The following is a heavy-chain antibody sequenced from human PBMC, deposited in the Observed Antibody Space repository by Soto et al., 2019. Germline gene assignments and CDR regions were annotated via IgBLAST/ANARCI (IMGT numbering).Heavy chain of an antibody. CDR1: GGTFRNYA. Sequence: QVQLVQSGAEMKKPGSSVKVSCKASGGTFRNYAINWVRQAPGQGLEWMGGIIPIFGTVNYAQNFQGRVTIMAVKSTSTAYMELSNLRSEDTAVYFCARGAYSSDAFDIWGQGTMVTVSS. CDR2: IIPIFGTV. D-gene: IGHD4-4*01. J-gene: IGHJ3*02. V-gene: IGHV1-69*06. CDR3: ARGAYSSDAFDI.